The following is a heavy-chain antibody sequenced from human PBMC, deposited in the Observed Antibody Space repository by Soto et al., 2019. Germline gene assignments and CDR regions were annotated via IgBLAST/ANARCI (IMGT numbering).Heavy chain of an antibody. D-gene: IGHD2-2*01. J-gene: IGHJ6*02. Sequence: GGSLRLSCAASGFTFSSYEMNWVRQAPGKGLEWVSYISSSGSTIYYADSVKGRFTISRDNAKNSLYLQMNSLRAEDTAVYYCARGVVVPAASAGMDVWGQGTTVTVSS. V-gene: IGHV3-48*03. CDR1: GFTFSSYE. CDR3: ARGVVVPAASAGMDV. CDR2: ISSSGSTI.